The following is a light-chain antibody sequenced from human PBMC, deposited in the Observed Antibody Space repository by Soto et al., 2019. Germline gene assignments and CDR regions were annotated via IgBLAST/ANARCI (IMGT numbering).Light chain of an antibody. CDR2: EVR. Sequence: QSVLTQPASVSGSPGQSITISCTGSSSDIGNYNYVSWYQQHPGKAPKLIIYEVRNRPSGVSNRFSGSKSGDTASLTISGLQAEDEAHYYCSSYAGSYILGVFGGGTKLTVL. J-gene: IGLJ3*02. V-gene: IGLV2-14*01. CDR3: SSYAGSYILGV. CDR1: SSDIGNYNY.